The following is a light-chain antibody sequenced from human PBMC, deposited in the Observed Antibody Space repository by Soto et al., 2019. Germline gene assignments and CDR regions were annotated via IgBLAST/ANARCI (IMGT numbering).Light chain of an antibody. CDR1: QSVSSN. J-gene: IGKJ5*01. CDR2: GAS. Sequence: EIVLTQSPGTLSLSPGERATLSCRASQSVSSNLAWYQQKPGKAPRLLIYGASSRATGIPVRFSGRGSGTEFTLPISSLQSEDFQVYSCQQYNNWPLTFGQGTRLEIK. V-gene: IGKV3-15*01. CDR3: QQYNNWPLT.